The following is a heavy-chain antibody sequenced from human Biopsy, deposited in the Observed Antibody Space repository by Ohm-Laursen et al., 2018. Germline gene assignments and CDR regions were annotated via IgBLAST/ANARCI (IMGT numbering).Heavy chain of an antibody. Sequence: GTLSLTCTVSGGSISNYYWSWIRQPAGKGLEWIGRIYSSGSINYNPSLKSRVTMSVDTSKNQFSLILSSMTAADTAVYYCAREPRIAAVAYFDPWGQGTLVTVSS. D-gene: IGHD6-13*01. V-gene: IGHV4-4*07. CDR2: IYSSGSI. CDR3: AREPRIAAVAYFDP. J-gene: IGHJ5*02. CDR1: GGSISNYY.